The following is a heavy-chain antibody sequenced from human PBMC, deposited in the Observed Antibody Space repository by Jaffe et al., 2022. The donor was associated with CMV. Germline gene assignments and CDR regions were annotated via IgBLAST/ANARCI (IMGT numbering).Heavy chain of an antibody. V-gene: IGHV4-34*01. CDR1: GGSFSGYY. J-gene: IGHJ5*02. CDR3: ARLLYDFWSGYPPSYNWFDP. D-gene: IGHD3-3*01. Sequence: QVQLQQWGAGLLKPSETLSLTCAVYGGSFSGYYWSWIRQPPGKGLEWIGEINHSGSTNYNPSLKSRVTISVDTSKNQFSLKLSSVTAADTAVYYCARLLYDFWSGYPPSYNWFDPWGQGTLVTVSS. CDR2: INHSGST.